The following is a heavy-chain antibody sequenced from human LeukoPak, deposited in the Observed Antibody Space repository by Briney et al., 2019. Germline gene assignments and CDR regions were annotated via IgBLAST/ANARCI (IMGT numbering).Heavy chain of an antibody. CDR2: INQDGSER. Sequence: GGSLRLSCAASGFTFSNAWMSWVRQAPGKGLEWVGNINQDGSERNYVDSVKGRFTISRDNANNSLYLQMNSLRAEDTAVYYCSRDVRAFNIWGQGTMVTVSS. CDR1: GFTFSNAW. V-gene: IGHV3-7*04. CDR3: SRDVRAFNI. J-gene: IGHJ3*02.